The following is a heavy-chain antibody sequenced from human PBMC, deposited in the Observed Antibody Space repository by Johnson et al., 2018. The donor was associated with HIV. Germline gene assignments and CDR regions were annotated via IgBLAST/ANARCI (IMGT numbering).Heavy chain of an antibody. CDR2: FQTKTEGGTP. D-gene: IGHD2-15*01. J-gene: IGHJ3*02. V-gene: IGHV3-15*01. Sequence: VLLVESGGGSVKPGDSLRLSCAASGFTFSDVWMTWVRQAPGRGLAWLGRFQTKTEGGTPDYAAPVKGRFTTSRDDSINTVYLQMNSLKSEDMAVYYCTTGDCNGGSFRAFDIWGKRTMVTVSS. CDR3: TTGDCNGGSFRAFDI. CDR1: GFTFSDVW.